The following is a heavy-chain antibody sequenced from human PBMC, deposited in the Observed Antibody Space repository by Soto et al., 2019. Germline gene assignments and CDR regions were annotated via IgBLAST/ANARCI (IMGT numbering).Heavy chain of an antibody. CDR1: GFTFSNNA. Sequence: GGSLRLSCVGSGFTFSNNAMHWVRQAPGKGLEWVAVISYDSSEIFYADSVKGRFTISRDNPENTLFLHMNSPRADDTAVYYCAIARVGDSSLDHWGQGSLVTVSS. CDR3: AIARVGDSSLDH. V-gene: IGHV3-30*01. CDR2: ISYDSSEI. D-gene: IGHD3-16*01. J-gene: IGHJ4*01.